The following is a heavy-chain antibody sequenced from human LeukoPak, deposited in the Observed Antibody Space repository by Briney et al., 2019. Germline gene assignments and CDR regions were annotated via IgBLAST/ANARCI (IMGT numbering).Heavy chain of an antibody. V-gene: IGHV3-48*01. CDR1: GFTFSSYR. D-gene: IGHD5-24*01. CDR2: ISSSSSSI. J-gene: IGHJ4*02. Sequence: GGSLRLSCAASGFTFSSYRMNWVRQAPGKGLEWISYISSSSSSIYYADSVKGRFTISRDNGQNSLYLQMNSLRAEDTAVYYCVKSRDAYNPFDSWGQGTLVTVSS. CDR3: VKSRDAYNPFDS.